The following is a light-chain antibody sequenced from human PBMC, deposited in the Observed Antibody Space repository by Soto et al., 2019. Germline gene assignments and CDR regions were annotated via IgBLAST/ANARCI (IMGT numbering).Light chain of an antibody. CDR2: DVN. J-gene: IGLJ2*01. V-gene: IGLV2-14*03. CDR1: SSDVGAYDY. CDR3: SSYTSSGSVI. Sequence: QSALTQPASVSGSPGQSIAIACTGTSSDVGAYDYVSWYQQHPGKAPKLMINDVNHRPSGVSNRFSGSKSGNTASLTISGLQADDEADYYCSSYTSSGSVIFGGGTKLTVL.